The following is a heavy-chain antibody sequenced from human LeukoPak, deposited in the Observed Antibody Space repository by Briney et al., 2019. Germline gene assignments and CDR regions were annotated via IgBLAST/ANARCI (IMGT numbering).Heavy chain of an antibody. Sequence: PGGSLRLSCAASGFTFSSSAMSWVRQPPGKGLEWIGSIYYSGSTYYNPSLKSRVTISVDTSKNQFSLKLSSVTAADTAVYYCASMITPRGSTTVTTPFDYWGQGTLVTVSS. CDR2: IYYSGST. D-gene: IGHD4-17*01. J-gene: IGHJ4*02. V-gene: IGHV4-38-2*01. CDR1: GFTFSSSA. CDR3: ASMITPRGSTTVTTPFDY.